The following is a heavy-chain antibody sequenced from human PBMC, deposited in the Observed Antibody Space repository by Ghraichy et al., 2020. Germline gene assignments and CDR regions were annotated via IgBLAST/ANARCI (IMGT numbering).Heavy chain of an antibody. CDR2: TSYDESNK. CDR1: GFTFINYA. Sequence: GGSLRLSCATSGFTFINYAMHWVRQAPGKGLEWVAVTSYDESNKYYADSVKGRFTISRDNSRKTLFLQMNSLRAEDTAIYYCAREQGYFGSGSYYILGDFDYWGQGILXT. CDR3: AREQGYFGSGSYYILGDFDY. J-gene: IGHJ4*02. D-gene: IGHD3-10*01. V-gene: IGHV3-30*04.